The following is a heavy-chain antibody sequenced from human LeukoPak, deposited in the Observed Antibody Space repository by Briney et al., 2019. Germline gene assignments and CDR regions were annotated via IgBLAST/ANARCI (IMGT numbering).Heavy chain of an antibody. CDR2: ISYDGSNK. V-gene: IGHV3-30*18. CDR1: GFTFSSYG. CDR3: AKDSSRYDITYGMDV. D-gene: IGHD3-9*01. Sequence: GGSLRLSCAASGFTFSSYGMHWVRQAPGKWLEWVAVISYDGSNKYYADSVKGRFTISRDNSKNTLYLQMNSMRAEDKAVYYCAKDSSRYDITYGMDVWGKGTTVTVSS. J-gene: IGHJ6*04.